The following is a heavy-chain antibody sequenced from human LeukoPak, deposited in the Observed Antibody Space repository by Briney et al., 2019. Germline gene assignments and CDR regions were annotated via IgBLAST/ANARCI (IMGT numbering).Heavy chain of an antibody. CDR1: GFTFSNYW. J-gene: IGHJ4*02. D-gene: IGHD6-13*01. Sequence: GGSLRLSCAVSGFTFSNYWMSWVRQAPGKGLEWVANIKQDGSEKYYVDSVKGRFTISRDNAKNSLYLQMHSLRAEDTAVYYCALDSSSWYRVPFDYWGQGTLLTVCS. CDR2: IKQDGSEK. V-gene: IGHV3-7*01. CDR3: ALDSSSWYRVPFDY.